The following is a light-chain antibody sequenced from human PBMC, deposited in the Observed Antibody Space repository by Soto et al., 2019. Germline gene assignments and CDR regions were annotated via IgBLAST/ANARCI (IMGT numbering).Light chain of an antibody. CDR2: DVN. CDR3: ASYTSSSTLWV. Sequence: QSVLTQPASVSGSPGQSITISCTGTISDIGGYNFISWYQHHPGKAPKLVIYDVNNRPSGISYRFSGSKSGNTASLTISGLQAEDEADYYCASYTSSSTLWVFGGGTKLTVL. J-gene: IGLJ3*02. V-gene: IGLV2-14*01. CDR1: ISDIGGYNF.